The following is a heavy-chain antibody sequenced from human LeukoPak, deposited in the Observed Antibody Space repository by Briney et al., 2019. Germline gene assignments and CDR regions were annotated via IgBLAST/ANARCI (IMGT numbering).Heavy chain of an antibody. CDR1: GFTFSSYS. D-gene: IGHD3-22*01. CDR2: ISSSSSTI. J-gene: IGHJ4*02. Sequence: GGSLRLSCAASGFTFSSYSMNWVRQAPGKGLEWVSYISSSSSTIYYADSVKGRFTISRDNAKNSLYLQMNSLRAEDTAVYYCARDAEPSGCSVSLDYWGQGTLVTVSS. V-gene: IGHV3-48*01. CDR3: ARDAEPSGCSVSLDY.